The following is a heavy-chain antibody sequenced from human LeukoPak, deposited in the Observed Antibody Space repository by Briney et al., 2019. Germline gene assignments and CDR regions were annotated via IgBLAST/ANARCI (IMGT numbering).Heavy chain of an antibody. CDR3: AASEGKYASGWYAPYYFDS. D-gene: IGHD6-19*01. CDR2: VYYGGTT. CDR1: GDSISNTNYY. J-gene: IGHJ4*02. Sequence: PSATLSLTCTVSGDSISNTNYYWDWVRQPPGKGLEWIGNVYYGGTTYYTPSLKSRVTISVDSSKNQFSLKLRSVTAADTGVYYCAASEGKYASGWYAPYYFDSWGRGTLVAVST. V-gene: IGHV4-39*01.